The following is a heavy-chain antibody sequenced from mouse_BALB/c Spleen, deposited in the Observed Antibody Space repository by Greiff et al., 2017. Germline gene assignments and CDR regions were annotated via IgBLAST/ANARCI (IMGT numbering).Heavy chain of an antibody. J-gene: IGHJ3*01. D-gene: IGHD2-4*01. V-gene: IGHV3-8*02. Sequence: EVKLQESGPSLVKPSQTLSLTCSVTGDSITSGYWNWIRKFPGNKLEYMGYISYSGSTYYNPSLKSRISITQDTSKNQYYLQLNSVTTEDTATYYCARYIGAADDYDGFAYWGQGTLVTVSA. CDR1: GDSITSGY. CDR2: ISYSGST. CDR3: ARYIGAADDYDGFAY.